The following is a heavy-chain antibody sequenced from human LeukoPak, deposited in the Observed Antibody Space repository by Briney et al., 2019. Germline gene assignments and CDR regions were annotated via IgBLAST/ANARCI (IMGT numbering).Heavy chain of an antibody. V-gene: IGHV1-46*01. J-gene: IGHJ5*02. D-gene: IGHD2-2*01. CDR2: INPRDRTT. Sequence: ASVNVSCKASGYTFTSYGISWVRQAPGEGLEWMGIINPRDRTTAYAQKFQGRVTMTRDTSTNTVYMELSSLRSEDTAVYYCARGYQSFFPWGQGTLVIVSS. CDR1: GYTFTSYG. CDR3: ARGYQSFFP.